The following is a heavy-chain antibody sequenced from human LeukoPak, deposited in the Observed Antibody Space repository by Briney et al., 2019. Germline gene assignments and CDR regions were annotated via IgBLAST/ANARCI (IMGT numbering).Heavy chain of an antibody. Sequence: ASVKVSCKASGYTFTSYGISWVRQATGQGLEWMGWISAYNGNTNYAQKLQGRVTMTTDTSTSTAYMELRSLTSDDTAVYCCARDLAYCGSVWYFTFVIWGQGTRVSVS. CDR3: ARDLAYCGSVWYFTFVI. CDR1: GYTFTSYG. D-gene: IGHD2-21*02. V-gene: IGHV1-18*01. J-gene: IGHJ3*02. CDR2: ISAYNGNT.